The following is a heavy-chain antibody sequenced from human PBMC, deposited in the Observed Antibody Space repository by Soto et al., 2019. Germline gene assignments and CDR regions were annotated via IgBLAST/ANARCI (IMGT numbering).Heavy chain of an antibody. D-gene: IGHD5-12*01. V-gene: IGHV3-23*01. CDR1: GFTFSSYA. CDR3: AKDAVSRDGVWLAHD. J-gene: IGHJ1*01. Sequence: GGSLRLSCAASGFTFSSYAMSWVRRAPGKGLEWVSGLYGSGGGIHYADSVKGRFTISRDNYANSVYLQMNSLRVEDTAVYYCAKDAVSRDGVWLAHDWGQGTVVTVSS. CDR2: LYGSGGGI.